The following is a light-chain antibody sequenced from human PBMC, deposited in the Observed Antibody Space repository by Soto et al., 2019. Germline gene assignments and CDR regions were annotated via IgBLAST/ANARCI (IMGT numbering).Light chain of an antibody. V-gene: IGKV1-5*01. J-gene: IGKJ1*01. CDR3: QQYNSYPWT. CDR1: ESISSW. Sequence: DIQMAQSPSTLSASIRDRVVITCRASESISSWLAWYQQKPGKAPKLLIYDVSSLESGVPSRFSGSGSGTEFTLNLSNLQPDDFATYYRQQYNSYPWTVGQGTKVESK. CDR2: DVS.